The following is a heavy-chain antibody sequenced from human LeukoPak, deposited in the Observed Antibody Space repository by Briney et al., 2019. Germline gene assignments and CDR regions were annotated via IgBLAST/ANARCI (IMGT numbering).Heavy chain of an antibody. CDR2: IYYSGST. J-gene: IGHJ4*02. CDR1: GGSISSSSYY. CDR3: ARDLDGDLHPEYFDY. V-gene: IGHV4-39*07. Sequence: SETLSLTCTVSGGSISSSSYYWGWIRQPPGKGLEWIGSIYYSGSTYYNPSLKSRVTISVDTSKNQFSLKLSSVTAADAAVYYCARDLDGDLHPEYFDYWGQGTLVTVPS. D-gene: IGHD4-17*01.